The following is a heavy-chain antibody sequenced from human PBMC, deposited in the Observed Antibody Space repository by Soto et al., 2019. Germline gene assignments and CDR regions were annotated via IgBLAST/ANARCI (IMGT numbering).Heavy chain of an antibody. J-gene: IGHJ4*02. V-gene: IGHV4-59*01. D-gene: IGHD6-19*01. CDR1: GGSISSYY. CDR2: IYYSGST. CDR3: AREGISEVAGTFDY. Sequence: SETLSLTWTVSGGSISSYYWIWIRQPPGKGLEWIGYIYYSGSTNYNPSLKSRVTISVDTSKNQFSLKLSSVTAADTAVYYCAREGISEVAGTFDYWGQGTLVTVSS.